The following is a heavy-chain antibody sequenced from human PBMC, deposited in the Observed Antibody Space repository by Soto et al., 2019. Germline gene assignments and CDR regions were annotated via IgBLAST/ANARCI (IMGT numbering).Heavy chain of an antibody. CDR2: ISGSGGSE. J-gene: IGHJ6*04. Sequence: GGSLRLSCAVSGFTFTSYAMTLVRQAPGKGLEWVSAISGSGGSEFYADSVKGRFTISRDNSKNTLYLQMESLRAEDTALYYCAKGDTTMITDYSAMEVWGKGTKVPVSS. CDR1: GFTFTSYA. CDR3: AKGDTTMITDYSAMEV. V-gene: IGHV3-23*01. D-gene: IGHD5-18*01.